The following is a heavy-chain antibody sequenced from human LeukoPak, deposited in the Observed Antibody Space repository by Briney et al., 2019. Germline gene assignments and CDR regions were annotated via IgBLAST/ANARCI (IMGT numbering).Heavy chain of an antibody. J-gene: IGHJ3*02. Sequence: SETLSLTCTVSGGSISSYYWSWIRQPPGKGLEWIGYIYYSGSTNYNPSLKSRVTISVDTSKNQFSLKLSSVTAADTAVYYCARGIRITMMHYAFDIWGQGTMVTVSS. CDR1: GGSISSYY. V-gene: IGHV4-59*01. CDR3: ARGIRITMMHYAFDI. D-gene: IGHD3-22*01. CDR2: IYYSGST.